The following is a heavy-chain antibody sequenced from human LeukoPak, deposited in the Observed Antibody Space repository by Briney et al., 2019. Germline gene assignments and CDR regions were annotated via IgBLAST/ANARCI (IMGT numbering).Heavy chain of an antibody. V-gene: IGHV4-59*01. CDR2: IYYSGST. CDR3: ATSPGIAVAADI. Sequence: PSETLSLTCTVSGGSISSYYWSWIRQPPGKGLEWIGYIYYSGSTNYNPSLKSRVTISVDTSKNQFSLKLSSVTAADTAVYYCATSPGIAVAADIWGQGTMVTVSS. D-gene: IGHD6-19*01. J-gene: IGHJ3*02. CDR1: GGSISSYY.